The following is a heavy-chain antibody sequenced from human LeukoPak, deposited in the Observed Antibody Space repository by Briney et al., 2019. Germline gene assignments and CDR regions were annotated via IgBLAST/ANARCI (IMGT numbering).Heavy chain of an antibody. Sequence: GGSLRLSCAASGFTFDDYGMSWVRHAPGKGLEWVSGINWNGGSTGYADSVKGRFTISRDNAKNSLYLQMNSLRAEDTALYHCASALFYDSSGYQAFDIWGQGTMVTVSS. J-gene: IGHJ3*02. D-gene: IGHD3-22*01. CDR3: ASALFYDSSGYQAFDI. V-gene: IGHV3-20*01. CDR1: GFTFDDYG. CDR2: INWNGGST.